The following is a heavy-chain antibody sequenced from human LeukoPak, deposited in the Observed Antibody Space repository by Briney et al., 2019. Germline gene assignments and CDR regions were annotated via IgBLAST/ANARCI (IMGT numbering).Heavy chain of an antibody. V-gene: IGHV4-39*01. CDR3: ARHYITMVRGVMYYFDY. J-gene: IGHJ4*02. CDR1: GGSISSSSYY. D-gene: IGHD3-10*01. Sequence: SETLSLTRTVSGGSISSSSYYWGWIRQPPGKGLEWIGSIYYSGSTYYNPSLKSRVTISVDTSKNQFSLKLSSVTAADTAVYYCARHYITMVRGVMYYFDYWGQGTLVTVSS. CDR2: IYYSGST.